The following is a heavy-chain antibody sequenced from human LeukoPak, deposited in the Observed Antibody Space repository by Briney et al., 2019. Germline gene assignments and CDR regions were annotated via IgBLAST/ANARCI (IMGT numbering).Heavy chain of an antibody. CDR1: GFTFSSYW. V-gene: IGHV3-23*01. CDR3: AKLATYYDFWSGYYGGQGGDAFDI. D-gene: IGHD3-3*01. CDR2: ISGSGGST. Sequence: GGSLRLSCAASGFTFSSYWMSWVRQAPGKGLEWVSAISGSGGSTYYADSVKGRFTISRDNSKNTLYLQMNSLRAEDTAVYYCAKLATYYDFWSGYYGGQGGDAFDIWGQGTMVTVSS. J-gene: IGHJ3*02.